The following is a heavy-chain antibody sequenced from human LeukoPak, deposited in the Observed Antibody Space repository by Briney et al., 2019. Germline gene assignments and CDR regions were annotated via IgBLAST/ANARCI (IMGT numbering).Heavy chain of an antibody. CDR2: IRYDGSNK. J-gene: IGHJ6*03. Sequence: QPGGSLRLSCAASGFTFSSYGMHWVRQAPGEGLEWVAFIRYDGSNKYYADSVKGRFTISRDNSKNTLYLQMNSLRAEDTAVYYCAKDRAVAAPYYYYYMDVWGKGTTVTVSS. V-gene: IGHV3-30*02. CDR3: AKDRAVAAPYYYYYMDV. D-gene: IGHD6-19*01. CDR1: GFTFSSYG.